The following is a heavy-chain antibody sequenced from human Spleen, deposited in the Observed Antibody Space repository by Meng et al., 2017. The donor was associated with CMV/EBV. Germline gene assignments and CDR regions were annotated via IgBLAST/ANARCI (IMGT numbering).Heavy chain of an antibody. J-gene: IGHJ4*02. CDR2: ISVYNGDT. V-gene: IGHV1-18*01. Sequence: VSCKTSGYTFSIFGISWVRQAPGQGLEWMGWISVYNGDTNYAQKFQDRVTMTTDTSTSTAHMRLRSLRSEDTAIYYCARDGGRIDYWGQGTLVTVSS. CDR1: GYTFSIFG. CDR3: ARDGGRIDY. D-gene: IGHD3-16*01.